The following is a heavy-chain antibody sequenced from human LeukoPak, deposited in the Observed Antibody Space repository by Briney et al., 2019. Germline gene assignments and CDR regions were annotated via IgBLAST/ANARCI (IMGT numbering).Heavy chain of an antibody. Sequence: GGSLRLSCAASGFNFSTYWMSWVRQAPGKGLEYVANINQDGSEKYYVDSVKGRFTVSRDNAKNSLYLQMNSLRAEDTAVYYCARDPRSGSYFDYWGQGTLVTVFS. CDR1: GFNFSTYW. J-gene: IGHJ4*02. V-gene: IGHV3-7*01. CDR2: INQDGSEK. CDR3: ARDPRSGSYFDY. D-gene: IGHD1-26*01.